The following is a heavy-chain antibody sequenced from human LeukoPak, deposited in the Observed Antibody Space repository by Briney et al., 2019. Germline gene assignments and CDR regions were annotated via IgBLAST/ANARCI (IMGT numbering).Heavy chain of an antibody. CDR1: GFTFSSYS. CDR2: ISSSSSYI. D-gene: IGHD3-22*01. V-gene: IGHV3-21*01. Sequence: GGSLRLSCAASGFTFSSYSMNWVRQAPGKGLEWVSSISSSSSYIYYADSVKGRFTISRDNAKNSLYLQMNSLRAEDTAAYYCAGDYYDSSGQFIDYWGQGTLVTVSS. J-gene: IGHJ4*02. CDR3: AGDYYDSSGQFIDY.